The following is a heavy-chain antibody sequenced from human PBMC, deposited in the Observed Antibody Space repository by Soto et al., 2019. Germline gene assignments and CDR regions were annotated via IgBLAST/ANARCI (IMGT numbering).Heavy chain of an antibody. D-gene: IGHD2-15*01. Sequence: GGSLRLSCAASGFTFSSYGMHWVRQAPGKGLEWVAVISYDGSNKYYADSVKGRFTISRDNSKNTLYLQMNSLRAEDTAVYYCAKDGVPYCSGGSCSGWFDPWGQGTLVTVSS. CDR3: AKDGVPYCSGGSCSGWFDP. CDR2: ISYDGSNK. V-gene: IGHV3-30*18. CDR1: GFTFSSYG. J-gene: IGHJ5*02.